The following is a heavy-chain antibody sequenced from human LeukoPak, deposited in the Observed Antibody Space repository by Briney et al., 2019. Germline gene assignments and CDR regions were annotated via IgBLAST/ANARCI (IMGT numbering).Heavy chain of an antibody. V-gene: IGHV3-7*03. CDR3: ARKTGTTGEAFDY. D-gene: IGHD1-1*01. J-gene: IGHJ4*02. CDR2: IKVDGSEK. Sequence: GGSLRLSCAASGFTFSNFWMSWDRQAPGKGLEWVANIKVDGSEKYYVDSVKGRFTISRDNAENSLYLQMNSLRAEDTAVYYCARKTGTTGEAFDYWGQGTQVTVSS. CDR1: GFTFSNFW.